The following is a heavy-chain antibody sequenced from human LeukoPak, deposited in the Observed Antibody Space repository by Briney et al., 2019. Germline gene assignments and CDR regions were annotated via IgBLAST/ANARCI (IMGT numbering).Heavy chain of an antibody. CDR1: GGSFSGYY. CDR2: INHSGST. CDR3: ASVAVPAAPYYYYYYMDV. D-gene: IGHD2-2*01. J-gene: IGHJ6*03. V-gene: IGHV4-34*01. Sequence: SETLSLTCAVYGGSFSGYYWSWIRQPPGKGLGWIGEINHSGSTNYNPSLKSRVTISVDTSKNQFSLKLSSVTAADTAVYYCASVAVPAAPYYYYYYMDVWGKGTTVTVSS.